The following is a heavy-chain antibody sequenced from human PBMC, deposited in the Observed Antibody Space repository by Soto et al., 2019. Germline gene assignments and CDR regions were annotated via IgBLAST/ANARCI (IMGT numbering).Heavy chain of an antibody. J-gene: IGHJ5*02. CDR2: IYYSGST. D-gene: IGHD5-18*01. CDR3: ARAHVDTAMIWFDP. Sequence: SETLSLTCTVSGGSISSGGYYWSWIRQHPGKGLEWIGYIYYSGSTYYNPSLKSRVTISVDTSKNQFSLKLSSVTAADTAVYYCARAHVDTAMIWFDPWGQGTLVTVSS. CDR1: GGSISSGGYY. V-gene: IGHV4-31*03.